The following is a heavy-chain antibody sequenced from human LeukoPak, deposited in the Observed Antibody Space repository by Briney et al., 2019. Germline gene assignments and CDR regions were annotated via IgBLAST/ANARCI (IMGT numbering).Heavy chain of an antibody. J-gene: IGHJ6*03. V-gene: IGHV4-39*07. CDR1: GGSIRSSSYY. D-gene: IGHD3-10*01. CDR3: ARLTKNDSGTYRFGKKKRGYMDV. CDR2: MNHSGST. Sequence: PSETLSLTCTVSGGSIRSSSYYWGWIRQPPGKGLEWIGEMNHSGSTNYNPSLKSRVTISVDTSKNQFSLKLSSVTAADTAVYYCARLTKNDSGTYRFGKKKRGYMDVWGKGTTVTISS.